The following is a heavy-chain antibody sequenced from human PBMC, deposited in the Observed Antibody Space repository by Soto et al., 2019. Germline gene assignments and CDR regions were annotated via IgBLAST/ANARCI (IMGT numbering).Heavy chain of an antibody. Sequence: GGSLRLSCAASGFTFSSYGMHWVRQAPGKGLEWVAVISYDGSNKYYADSVKGRFTISRDNSKNTLYLQMNSLRAEDKAVYYCAKDLLLWFGELSTGYYYGMDVWGQGTTVTVSS. CDR1: GFTFSSYG. V-gene: IGHV3-30*18. CDR2: ISYDGSNK. J-gene: IGHJ6*02. CDR3: AKDLLLWFGELSTGYYYGMDV. D-gene: IGHD3-10*01.